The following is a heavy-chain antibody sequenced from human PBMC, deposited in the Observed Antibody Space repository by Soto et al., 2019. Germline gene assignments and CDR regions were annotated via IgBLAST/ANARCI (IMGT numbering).Heavy chain of an antibody. D-gene: IGHD3-22*01. CDR3: APLPAAYYYDSSGYPYVDY. V-gene: IGHV3-23*01. Sequence: LRLSCAASGFTFSSYAMSWVRQAPGKGLEWVSAISGSGGSTYYADSVKGRFTISRDNSKNTLYLQMNSLRAEDTAVYYCAPLPAAYYYDSSGYPYVDYWGQGTLVTVSS. J-gene: IGHJ4*02. CDR1: GFTFSSYA. CDR2: ISGSGGST.